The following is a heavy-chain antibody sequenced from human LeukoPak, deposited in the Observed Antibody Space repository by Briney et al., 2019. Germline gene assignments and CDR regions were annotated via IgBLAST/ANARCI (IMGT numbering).Heavy chain of an antibody. J-gene: IGHJ4*02. CDR1: GFTFDDYA. CDR2: ISWHSGSI. CDR3: AKDISAAGTRETYFDY. D-gene: IGHD6-13*01. Sequence: PGGPLRLSCAASGFTFDDYAMHWVRQAPGKGLERVSGISWHSGSIGYADSVKGRFTISRDNAKNSLYLQMNSLRAEDTALYYCAKDISAAGTRETYFDYWGQGTLVTVSS. V-gene: IGHV3-9*01.